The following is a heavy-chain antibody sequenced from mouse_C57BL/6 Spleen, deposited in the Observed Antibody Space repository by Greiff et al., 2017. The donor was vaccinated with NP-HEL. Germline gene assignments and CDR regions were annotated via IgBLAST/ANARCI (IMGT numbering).Heavy chain of an antibody. Sequence: DVHLVESEGGLVQPGSSMKLSCTASGFTFSDYYMAWVRQVPEKGLEWVANINYDGSSTYYLDSLKSRFIISRDTAKNILYLQMSSLKSEDTDTYYCARAAYYSNFYFDYWGQGTTLTVSS. CDR3: ARAAYYSNFYFDY. J-gene: IGHJ2*01. CDR1: GFTFSDYY. CDR2: INYDGSST. V-gene: IGHV5-16*01. D-gene: IGHD2-5*01.